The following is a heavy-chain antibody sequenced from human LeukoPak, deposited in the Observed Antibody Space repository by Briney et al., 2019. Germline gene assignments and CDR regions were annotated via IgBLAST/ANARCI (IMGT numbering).Heavy chain of an antibody. CDR3: ARSPGLRNWFDP. J-gene: IGHJ5*02. CDR2: IIPIFGTA. CDR1: VCTFSSYA. V-gene: IGHV1-69*05. Sequence: GASVNVSFKASVCTFSSYAISWVRQAPGQGLEWMGGIIPIFGTANYAQKFQGRVTITTDESTSTAYMELSSQRSEDTAVYYCARSPGLRNWFDPWGQGTLVTVSS.